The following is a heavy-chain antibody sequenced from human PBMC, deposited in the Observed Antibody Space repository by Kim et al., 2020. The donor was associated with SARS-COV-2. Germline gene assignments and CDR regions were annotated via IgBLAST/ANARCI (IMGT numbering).Heavy chain of an antibody. CDR1: GYTFTSYG. V-gene: IGHV1-18*01. CDR3: AREGVVVPAAEYYYYYYGMDV. J-gene: IGHJ6*02. Sequence: ASVKVSCKASGYTFTSYGISWVRQAPGQGLEWMGWISAYNGNTNYAQKLQGRVTMTTDTSTSTAYMELRSLRSDDTAVYYCAREGVVVPAAEYYYYYYGMDVWGQGTTVTVSS. CDR2: ISAYNGNT. D-gene: IGHD2-2*01.